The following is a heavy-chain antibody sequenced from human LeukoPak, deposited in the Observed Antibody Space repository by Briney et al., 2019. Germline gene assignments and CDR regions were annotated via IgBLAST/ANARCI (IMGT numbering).Heavy chain of an antibody. Sequence: GGSLRLSCVDSGFTDSTYGMSWVRQAPGKGLEWVSAVSGSSGGTYYADSVKGRFTISRDHSKNTLYLQMNSLRAEDTAVYYCARDAAGYDPWGQGTLVTVSS. CDR3: ARDAAGYDP. J-gene: IGHJ5*02. D-gene: IGHD6-13*01. CDR2: VSGSSGGT. CDR1: GFTDSTYG. V-gene: IGHV3-23*01.